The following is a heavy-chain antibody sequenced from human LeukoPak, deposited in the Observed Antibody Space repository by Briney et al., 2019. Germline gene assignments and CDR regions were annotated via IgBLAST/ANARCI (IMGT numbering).Heavy chain of an antibody. V-gene: IGHV3-73*01. J-gene: IGHJ4*02. CDR3: TAPTTVDY. CDR2: IRSKTDSYAT. Sequence: PGGSLRLSCAASGFTFSGSTMHWVRQASGKGLEWVGHIRSKTDSYATVYAASVKDRFTISRDDSKSTTYLQMSRLKTEDTAVYYCTAPTTVDYWGQGTLVTVSS. D-gene: IGHD4-11*01. CDR1: GFTFSGST.